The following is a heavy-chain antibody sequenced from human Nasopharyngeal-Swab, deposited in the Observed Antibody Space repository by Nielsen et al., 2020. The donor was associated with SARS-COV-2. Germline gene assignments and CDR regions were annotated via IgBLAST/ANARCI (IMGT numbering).Heavy chain of an antibody. J-gene: IGHJ4*02. CDR1: GFTVSSNY. CDR2: IYRCGST. D-gene: IGHD6-13*01. V-gene: IGHV3-66*03. Sequence: GGSLRLSCAASGFTVSSNYMSWVRQAPGKGLEWVSVIYRCGSTYYPDSVRGRFTISRDNSKNTLCLQMNSLRAEDTAVYYCARMYSSSWAFDYWGQGTLVTVSS. CDR3: ARMYSSSWAFDY.